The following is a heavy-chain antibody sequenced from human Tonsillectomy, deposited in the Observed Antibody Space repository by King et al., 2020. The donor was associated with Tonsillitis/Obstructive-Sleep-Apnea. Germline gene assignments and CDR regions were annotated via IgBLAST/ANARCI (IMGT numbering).Heavy chain of an antibody. CDR3: AKGPYYYDSSGYYYDY. J-gene: IGHJ4*02. CDR1: GFTFDDYA. D-gene: IGHD3-22*01. V-gene: IGHV3-9*01. Sequence: VQLVESGGGLVQPGRSLRLSCAASGFTFDDYAMHWVRQAPGKGLEWVSGMSWNGGNIGYADYVKGRFTISRDNAKNSLYLQMNSLRPEDTALYYCAKGPYYYDSSGYYYDYWGQGTLVTVSS. CDR2: MSWNGGNI.